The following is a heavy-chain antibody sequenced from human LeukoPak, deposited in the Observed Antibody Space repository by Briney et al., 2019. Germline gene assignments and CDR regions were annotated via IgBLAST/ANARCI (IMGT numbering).Heavy chain of an antibody. D-gene: IGHD2-2*01. V-gene: IGHV4-34*01. CDR1: GGSFSGYY. Sequence: PSETLSLTCAVYGGSFSGYYWSWIRQPPGKGLEWIGEINHSGSTNYNPSLKSRVTISVDTSKNQFSLKLSSVTAADTAVYYCARVNIVVVPAAIGLDYWGQGTLVTVSS. J-gene: IGHJ4*02. CDR2: INHSGST. CDR3: ARVNIVVVPAAIGLDY.